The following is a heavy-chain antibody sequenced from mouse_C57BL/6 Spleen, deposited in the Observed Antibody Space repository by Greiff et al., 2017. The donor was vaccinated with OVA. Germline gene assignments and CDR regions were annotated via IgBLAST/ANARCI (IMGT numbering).Heavy chain of an antibody. J-gene: IGHJ4*01. CDR2: INPNNGGT. V-gene: IGHV1-26*01. CDR3: ASLSGYYYAMDY. Sequence: VQLQQSGPELVKPGASVKISCKASGYTFTDYYMNWVKQSPGKSLEWIGDINPNNGGTSYNQKFKGKATLTVDKSSSPAYMELRSLTSEDSAVYYCASLSGYYYAMDYWGQGTSVTVSS. CDR1: GYTFTDYY. D-gene: IGHD2-3*01.